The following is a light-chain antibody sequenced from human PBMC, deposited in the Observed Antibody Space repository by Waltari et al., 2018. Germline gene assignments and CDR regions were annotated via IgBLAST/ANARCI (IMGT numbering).Light chain of an antibody. Sequence: DIQMTQSPSSLSASVGDRVTITCRSIQSIATRLNWYHQKPGKAPKVLIYDASTLQSGVPSRFSGSASGTDFTLTISSLQPEDSASYFCQQSSRLPYTFGQGTKLEMK. CDR1: QSIATR. CDR2: DAS. J-gene: IGKJ2*01. CDR3: QQSSRLPYT. V-gene: IGKV1-39*01.